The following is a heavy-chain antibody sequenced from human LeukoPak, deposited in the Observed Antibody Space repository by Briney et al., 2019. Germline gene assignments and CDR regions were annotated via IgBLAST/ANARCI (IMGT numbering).Heavy chain of an antibody. Sequence: SETLSLTCAVHGGSFSGYYWSWIRQPPGKGLEWIGEINHSGSTNYNPSLKSRVTISEDTSKNQFSLKLSSVTAADTTVYYCARASGDYDSSGYYYRYYYYYYMDVWGKGTTVTVSS. D-gene: IGHD3-22*01. CDR3: ARASGDYDSSGYYYRYYYYYYMDV. J-gene: IGHJ6*03. CDR2: INHSGST. CDR1: GGSFSGYY. V-gene: IGHV4-34*01.